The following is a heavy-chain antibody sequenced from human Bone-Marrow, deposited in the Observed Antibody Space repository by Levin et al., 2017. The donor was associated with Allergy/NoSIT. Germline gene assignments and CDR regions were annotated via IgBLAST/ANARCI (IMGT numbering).Heavy chain of an antibody. J-gene: IGHJ5*02. CDR2: INHSGST. D-gene: IGHD2-15*01. CDR1: GGSFSGYY. Sequence: PSETLSLTCAVYGGSFSGYYWSWIRQPPGKGLEWIGEINHSGSTNYNPSLKSRVTISVDTSKNQFSLKLSSVTAADTAVYYCARGDIVVVVAAPTMGVYNRPTPPYNWFDPWGQGTLVTVSS. CDR3: ARGDIVVVVAAPTMGVYNRPTPPYNWFDP. V-gene: IGHV4-34*01.